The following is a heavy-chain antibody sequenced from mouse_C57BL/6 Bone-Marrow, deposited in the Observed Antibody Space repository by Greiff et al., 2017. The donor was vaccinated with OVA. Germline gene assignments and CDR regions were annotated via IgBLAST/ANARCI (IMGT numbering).Heavy chain of an antibody. CDR1: GYTFTSYW. CDR3: ARDYGY. V-gene: IGHV1-52*01. CDR2: IDPSDSET. D-gene: IGHD1-1*02. Sequence: QVQLQQPGAELVRPGSSVKLSCKASGYTFTSYWMPWVKQRPIQGLEWIGNIDPSDSETHYNQKFKDKATLTRDKSSSTSYMQLSSLTSEDSSVYYCARDYGYWGQGTTLTVSS. J-gene: IGHJ2*01.